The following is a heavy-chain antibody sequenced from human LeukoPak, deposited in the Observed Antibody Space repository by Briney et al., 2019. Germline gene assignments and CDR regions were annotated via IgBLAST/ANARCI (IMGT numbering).Heavy chain of an antibody. D-gene: IGHD2-2*01. V-gene: IGHV1-2*02. CDR1: GYTFTGYY. CDR3: VRDRCSSTSCKGGFDY. Sequence: ASVKVSCKASGYTFTGYYMHWVRQAPGQGLEWMGWINPNSGGTNYAQKFQGRVTMTRDTSISTAYMELSRLRSDDTAVYYCVRDRCSSTSCKGGFDYWGQGTLVTVSS. J-gene: IGHJ4*02. CDR2: INPNSGGT.